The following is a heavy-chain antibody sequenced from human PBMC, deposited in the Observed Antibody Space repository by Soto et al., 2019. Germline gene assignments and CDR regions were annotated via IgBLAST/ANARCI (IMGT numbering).Heavy chain of an antibody. CDR3: ARGGHVVVVTAALDY. CDR2: VNPSGGHT. Sequence: QVQLMQSGAELKKPGASVKVPSKASGDPLTVYILNWLRQPPGQGLEWMGTVNPSGGHTTYAQHFLGRVTMTRDTSTSTLYMELTSLTSDDTAIYYCARGGHVVVVTAALDYWGQGTLVTVSS. D-gene: IGHD2-21*02. V-gene: IGHV1-46*01. CDR1: GDPLTVYI. J-gene: IGHJ4*02.